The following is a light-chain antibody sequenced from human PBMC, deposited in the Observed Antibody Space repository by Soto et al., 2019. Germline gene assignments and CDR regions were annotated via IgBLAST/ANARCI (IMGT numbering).Light chain of an antibody. V-gene: IGKV3-20*01. Sequence: EIVLTQSPGTLSLSAGERATLSCRASQTISSNYLAWYQQKPGQAPRLLIFGASYWATGIPDRFSGSGSGTVFTVTISRLEPEDFAVYYCQQYRSSPPEFAFGPVTKVDIK. CDR1: QTISSNY. CDR2: GAS. J-gene: IGKJ3*01. CDR3: QQYRSSPPEFA.